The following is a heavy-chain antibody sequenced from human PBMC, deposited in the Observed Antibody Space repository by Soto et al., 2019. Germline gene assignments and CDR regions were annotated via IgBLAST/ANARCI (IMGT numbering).Heavy chain of an antibody. Sequence: EVQLVESGGGLIQPGGSLRLSCAASGFTVSSNYMSWVRQAPGKGLEWVSVIYSGGSTYYADSVKGRFTISRDNSKNTLYLQMNRLSSEDTAVYYCERDSRYYYDSCGWGGIFDYWGQGTLVTVSS. V-gene: IGHV3-53*01. D-gene: IGHD3-22*01. CDR2: IYSGGST. CDR1: GFTVSSNY. CDR3: ERDSRYYYDSCGWGGIFDY. J-gene: IGHJ4*02.